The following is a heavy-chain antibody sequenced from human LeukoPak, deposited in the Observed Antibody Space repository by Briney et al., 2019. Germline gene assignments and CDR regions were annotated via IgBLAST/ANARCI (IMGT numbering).Heavy chain of an antibody. Sequence: GGSLRLSCAASGFTVNIYAMTWVRQAPGKGLEWDSTIGNTETFYADSVTGRFTISRDNSKNTVYLHMNSLRVEDTAVYYCAKDWIQFNRVFDCFDSWGQGTLVTVSS. CDR3: AKDWIQFNRVFDCFDS. D-gene: IGHD2-21*01. V-gene: IGHV3-23*01. CDR2: IGNTET. J-gene: IGHJ4*02. CDR1: GFTVNIYA.